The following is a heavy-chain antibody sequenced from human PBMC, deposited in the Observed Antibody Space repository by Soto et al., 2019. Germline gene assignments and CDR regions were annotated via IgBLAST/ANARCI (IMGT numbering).Heavy chain of an antibody. V-gene: IGHV3-7*03. D-gene: IGHD6-13*01. CDR1: GFTFSGYW. CDR3: AIGVRYSNSWHFDY. CDR2: IKQDGSEK. J-gene: IGHJ4*02. Sequence: PGGSLRLSCAASGFTFSGYWMNWVRQAPGKGLEWVANIKQDGSEKYYVDSVKGRFTISRDNAKNSLYLQMNSLRAEDSAVYYCAIGVRYSNSWHFDYWGQGALVTVSS.